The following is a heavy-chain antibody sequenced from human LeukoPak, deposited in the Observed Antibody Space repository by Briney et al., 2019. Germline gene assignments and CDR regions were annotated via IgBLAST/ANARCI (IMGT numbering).Heavy chain of an antibody. CDR1: GGSFSGYY. D-gene: IGHD2/OR15-2a*01. V-gene: IGHV4-34*01. CDR3: ASLYSMH. Sequence: SETLSLTCAVYGGSFSGYYWSWIRQPPGKGLEWIGEINHSGSTNYNPSLKSRVTISVDTSKNQFSLKLSSVTAADTVVYYCASLYSMHWGQGTLVTVSS. CDR2: INHSGST. J-gene: IGHJ4*02.